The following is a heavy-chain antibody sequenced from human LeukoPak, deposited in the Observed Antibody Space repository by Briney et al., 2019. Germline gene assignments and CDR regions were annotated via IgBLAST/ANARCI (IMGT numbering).Heavy chain of an antibody. CDR1: GYTFTGYY. J-gene: IGHJ6*03. CDR2: INPNSGGT. Sequence: ASVKVSCKASGYTFTGYYMHWVRQAPGQGLEWMGWINPNSGGTNYAQKLQGRVTMTTDTSTSTAYMELRSLRSDDTAVYYCARDNQYGYYMDVWGKGTTVTISS. D-gene: IGHD1-14*01. V-gene: IGHV1-2*02. CDR3: ARDNQYGYYMDV.